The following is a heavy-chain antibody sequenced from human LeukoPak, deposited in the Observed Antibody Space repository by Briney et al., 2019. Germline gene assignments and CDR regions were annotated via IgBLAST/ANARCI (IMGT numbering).Heavy chain of an antibody. Sequence: GGSLRLSCAASGFTFSDYYMSWIRQAPGKGLEWVSYISSSGSTIYYADSVKGRFTISRDNAKNSLYLQMNSLRAEDTAVYYCARHEWELLRHWFDPWGQGTLVTVSS. V-gene: IGHV3-11*04. CDR1: GFTFSDYY. CDR2: ISSSGSTI. J-gene: IGHJ5*02. CDR3: ARHEWELLRHWFDP. D-gene: IGHD1-26*01.